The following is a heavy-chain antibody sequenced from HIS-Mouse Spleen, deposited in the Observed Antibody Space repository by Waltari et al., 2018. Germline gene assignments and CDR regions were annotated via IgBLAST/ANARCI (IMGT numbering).Heavy chain of an antibody. CDR2: IYYSGST. Sequence: IYYSGSTYYNPSLKSRVTISVDTSKNQFSLKLSSVTAADTAVYYCARAPTGFLEWFDAFDIWGQGTMVTVSS. J-gene: IGHJ3*02. CDR3: ARAPTGFLEWFDAFDI. V-gene: IGHV4-39*07. D-gene: IGHD3-3*01.